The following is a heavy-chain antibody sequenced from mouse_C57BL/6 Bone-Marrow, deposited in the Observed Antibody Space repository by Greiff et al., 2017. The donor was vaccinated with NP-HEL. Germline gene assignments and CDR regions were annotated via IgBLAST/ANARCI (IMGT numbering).Heavy chain of an antibody. D-gene: IGHD1-1*01. CDR3: TRSNYYGSRRGFDY. Sequence: EVQLQQSGTVLARPGASVKMSCKTSGYTFTSYWMHWVKQRPGQGLEWIGAIYPGNSDTSYNQKFKGKAKLTAVTSASTAYMELSSLTNEDSAVYYCTRSNYYGSRRGFDYWGQGTTLTVSS. V-gene: IGHV1-5*01. CDR1: GYTFTSYW. J-gene: IGHJ2*01. CDR2: IYPGNSDT.